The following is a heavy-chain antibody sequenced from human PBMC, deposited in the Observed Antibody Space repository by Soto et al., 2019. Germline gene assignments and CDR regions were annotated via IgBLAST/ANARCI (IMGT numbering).Heavy chain of an antibody. CDR1: GFTSSSYV. CDR3: AKLPTY. CDR2: ISESGVST. V-gene: IGHV3-23*01. Sequence: EVQLLESGGGLVQPGGSLRLSCAASGFTSSSYVMNWVRQAPGKGLEWVSGISESGVSTYYADSVKGRFTIARDNSENTLYLHMPSLRVEDTAVYYCAKLPTYWGQGTLVTVSS. J-gene: IGHJ4*02.